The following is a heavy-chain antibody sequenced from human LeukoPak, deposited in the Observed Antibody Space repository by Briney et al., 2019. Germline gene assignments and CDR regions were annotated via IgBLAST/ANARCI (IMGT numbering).Heavy chain of an antibody. D-gene: IGHD3-22*01. CDR3: ARPMPYYYDSSGYYYDAFDI. CDR1: RGSISSSSYY. V-gene: IGHV4-39*01. Sequence: PSETLSLTCTVSRGSISSSSYYWGWIRQPPGKGLEWIGSIYYTGSTYYNPSLKSRVTISVDTSKDQFSLKLSSVTAADTAVYYCARPMPYYYDSSGYYYDAFDIWGQGIMVTVSS. CDR2: IYYTGST. J-gene: IGHJ3*02.